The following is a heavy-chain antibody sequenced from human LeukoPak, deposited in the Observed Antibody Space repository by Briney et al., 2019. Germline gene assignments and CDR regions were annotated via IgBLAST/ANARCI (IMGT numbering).Heavy chain of an antibody. J-gene: IGHJ1*01. CDR2: ISACNGDT. Sequence: ASVKVSCKASGYTFTSYGISWVRQAPGQGLEWMGWISACNGDTNDAQKFQGRVTMTTETSTSTAYMELRSLRSDDTAVYYCARVQMVRGVLIPEYFQHWGQGTLVTVSS. CDR3: ARVQMVRGVLIPEYFQH. D-gene: IGHD3-10*01. CDR1: GYTFTSYG. V-gene: IGHV1-18*01.